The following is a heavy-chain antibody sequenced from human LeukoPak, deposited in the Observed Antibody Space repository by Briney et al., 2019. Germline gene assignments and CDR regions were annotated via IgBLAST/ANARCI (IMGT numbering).Heavy chain of an antibody. CDR2: ISYDGSNK. Sequence: PGGSLRLSCAASGFTFSSYGMHWVRQAPGKGLEWVTVISYDGSNKYYADSVKGGFTISRDNSKNTLYLQLKSLITEDTAVYYCATPDPLLPPAGSWFDPWGQGTLVTVS. CDR1: GFTFSSYG. CDR3: ATPDPLLPPAGSWFDP. D-gene: IGHD2-15*01. J-gene: IGHJ5*02. V-gene: IGHV3-30*03.